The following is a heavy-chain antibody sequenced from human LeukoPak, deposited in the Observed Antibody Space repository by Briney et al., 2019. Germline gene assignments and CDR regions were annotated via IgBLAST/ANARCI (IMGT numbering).Heavy chain of an antibody. CDR2: IQQDGSEK. J-gene: IGHJ4*02. CDR1: GFTFCSYW. V-gene: IGHV3-7*05. Sequence: GGSLRLSCAASGFTFCSYWMIWVRQAPGQGLEWVANIQQDGSEKYYVDSVKGRFTISRDNAKNSLYLQMNSLRAEDTAVYYCARNPPRYFNWGQGTLVTVSS. D-gene: IGHD1-26*01. CDR3: ARNPPRYFN.